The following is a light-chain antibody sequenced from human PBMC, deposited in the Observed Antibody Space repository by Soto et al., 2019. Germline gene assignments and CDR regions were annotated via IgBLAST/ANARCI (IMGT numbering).Light chain of an antibody. CDR3: QKYNSVPYT. CDR1: QGISSY. CDR2: AAS. Sequence: DIQMTQSPSSLSASVGDRVTITCRASQGISSYLAWYQQTPGKVPRLLIYAASTLQSGVPSRFIGSGSGTDVTLTISSLQPEDVATYYCQKYNSVPYTFGQGTKLEIK. V-gene: IGKV1-27*01. J-gene: IGKJ2*01.